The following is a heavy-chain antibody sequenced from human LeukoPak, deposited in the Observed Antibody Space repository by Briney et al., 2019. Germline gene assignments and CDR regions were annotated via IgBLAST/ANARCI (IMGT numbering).Heavy chain of an antibody. CDR3: ASLRWDYSNSNH. CDR1: GFTFSSYE. D-gene: IGHD4-11*01. Sequence: GGSLRLSCAASGFTFSSYEMNWVRQAPGKGLEWVSYISSSGSTIYYADSVKGRFTISRDNAKNSLYLQMNSLRAEDTAVYYCASLRWDYSNSNHWGQGTLVTVSS. CDR2: ISSSGSTI. J-gene: IGHJ5*02. V-gene: IGHV3-48*03.